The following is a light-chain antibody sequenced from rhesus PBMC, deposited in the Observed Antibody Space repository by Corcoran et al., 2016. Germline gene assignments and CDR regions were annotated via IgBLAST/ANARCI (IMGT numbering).Light chain of an antibody. J-gene: IGLJ1*01. Sequence: QAAPTKSPSVSGSAGQSVNISCTGTSSEIGYYNAVSWYQQHPGKAPKLMIYEVSKRPSGVSDRFSGSKSGNTASLTISGLQAEDETDYYCSSYAGSGTYIFGAGTRLTVL. CDR3: SSYAGSGTYI. CDR1: SSEIGYYNA. CDR2: EVS. V-gene: IGLV2-19*02.